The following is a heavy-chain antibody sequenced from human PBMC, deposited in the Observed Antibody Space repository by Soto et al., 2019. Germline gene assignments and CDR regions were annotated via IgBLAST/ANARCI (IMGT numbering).Heavy chain of an antibody. Sequence: QVQLVQSGAEVKKPGSSVKVSCKSSGGTFSTYAIIWVRQAPGQGLEWMGGIIPIFSTANYAQKFQGRVTITADESTTTAYMELISLRSEDTAVYYCARDEMVVATGSRTWHYYYGMDVWGQGTTVTVSS. CDR3: ARDEMVVATGSRTWHYYYGMDV. V-gene: IGHV1-69*12. J-gene: IGHJ6*02. CDR1: GGTFSTYA. D-gene: IGHD2-15*01. CDR2: IIPIFSTA.